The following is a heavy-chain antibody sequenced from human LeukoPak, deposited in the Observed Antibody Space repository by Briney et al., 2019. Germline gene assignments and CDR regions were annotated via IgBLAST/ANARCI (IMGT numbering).Heavy chain of an antibody. CDR2: INPYGTAK. V-gene: IGHV3-7*01. CDR1: GLTFTEFW. J-gene: IGHJ4*02. Sequence: GRFLRRACAAAGLTFTEFWMNWVRLATGRGLDWLANINPYGTAKYYVDSVKGRFAISRDNAKNEVYLEMSSLRAEDTGVYYCSGRDSSRSPRAYWGQGALGSVSS. D-gene: IGHD2-2*01. CDR3: SGRDSSRSPRAY.